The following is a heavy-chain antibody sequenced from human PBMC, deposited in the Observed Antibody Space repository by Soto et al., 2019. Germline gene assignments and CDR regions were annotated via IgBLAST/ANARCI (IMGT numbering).Heavy chain of an antibody. J-gene: IGHJ5*02. Sequence: ASAKVSCKASGYTFTSYYMHWVRQAPGQGLEWMGIINPSGGSTSYAQKFQGRVTMTRDTSTSTVYMELSSLRSEDTAVYYCARDLGDGSNMGPSYNWFDPWGQGTLVTVSS. CDR3: ARDLGDGSNMGPSYNWFDP. CDR2: INPSGGST. V-gene: IGHV1-46*01. CDR1: GYTFTSYY. D-gene: IGHD3-10*01.